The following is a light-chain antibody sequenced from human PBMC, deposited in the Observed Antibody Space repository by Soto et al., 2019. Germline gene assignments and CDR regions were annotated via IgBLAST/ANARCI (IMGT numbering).Light chain of an antibody. CDR2: AAS. V-gene: IGKV3-20*01. J-gene: IGKJ4*01. CDR1: EIVRGPY. CDR3: EQYDGSVLT. Sequence: EIVLMQSPGTLSLSPGERATLSCRANEIVRGPYLTWYQLKPDQAPRLLIYAASSRATGIPDRFSGSGSGTDFTLTITRLEPEDSAVYYCEQYDGSVLTFGGGTKVEIK.